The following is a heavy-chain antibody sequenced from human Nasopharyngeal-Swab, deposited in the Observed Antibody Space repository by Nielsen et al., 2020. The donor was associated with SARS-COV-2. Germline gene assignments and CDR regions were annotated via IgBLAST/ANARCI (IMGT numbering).Heavy chain of an antibody. J-gene: IGHJ6*03. CDR2: IEQDGSEK. CDR1: GFTFSSYW. Sequence: GGSLRLSCAASGFTFSSYWMSWVRQAPGKGLEWVANIEQDGSEKYYVDSVKGRFTISRDNAKNSLYLQMNSLRAEDTALYYCAKDMSPNTYYYYMDVWGKGTTVTVSS. D-gene: IGHD3-10*02. V-gene: IGHV3-7*03. CDR3: AKDMSPNTYYYYMDV.